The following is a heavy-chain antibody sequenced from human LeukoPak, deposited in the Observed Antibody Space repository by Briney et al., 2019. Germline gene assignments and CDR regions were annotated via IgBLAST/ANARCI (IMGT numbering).Heavy chain of an antibody. J-gene: IGHJ6*02. D-gene: IGHD3-10*01. Sequence: PSETLSLTCTVSGGSISSSSYYWGWIRQPPGKGLEWIGSIYYSGSTYYNPSLKSRVTMSVDTPKNKFSLKLSSVTAADTAVYYCARDHVYGSGSPYYYYGMDVWGQGTTVTVSS. CDR1: GGSISSSSYY. CDR2: IYYSGST. CDR3: ARDHVYGSGSPYYYYGMDV. V-gene: IGHV4-39*07.